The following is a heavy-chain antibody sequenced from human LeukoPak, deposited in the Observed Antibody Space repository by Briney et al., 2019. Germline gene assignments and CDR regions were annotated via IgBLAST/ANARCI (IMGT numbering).Heavy chain of an antibody. V-gene: IGHV1-2*02. Sequence: SVKVSCKASGYTFTGYYMHWVRQAPGQGLEWMGWINPNSGGTNYAQKFQGRVTMTRDMSISTAYMELSRLRSDDTAVYYCARGGASSSWYNYYYYMDVWGKGTTVTVSS. CDR2: INPNSGGT. CDR1: GYTFTGYY. CDR3: ARGGASSSWYNYYYYMDV. J-gene: IGHJ6*03. D-gene: IGHD6-13*01.